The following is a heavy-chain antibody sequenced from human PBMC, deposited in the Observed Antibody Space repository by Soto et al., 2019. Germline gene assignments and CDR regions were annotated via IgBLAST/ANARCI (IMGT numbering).Heavy chain of an antibody. V-gene: IGHV3-33*01. J-gene: IGHJ6*02. D-gene: IGHD6-13*01. CDR2: IWYDGSNK. Sequence: QVQLVESGGGVVQPGRSLRLSCAASGFTFSSYGMHWVRQAPGKGLEWVAVIWYDGSNKYYADSVKGRFTISRDNSKNTLYLQMNSLRAEDTAAYYCARDIAAAGTSYYYYGMDVLGQGTTVTVSS. CDR3: ARDIAAAGTSYYYYGMDV. CDR1: GFTFSSYG.